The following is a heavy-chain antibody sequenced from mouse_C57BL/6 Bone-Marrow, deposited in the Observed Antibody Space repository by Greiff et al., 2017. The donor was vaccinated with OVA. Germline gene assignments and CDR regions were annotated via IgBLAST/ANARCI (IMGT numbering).Heavy chain of an antibody. CDR2: INPSSGYT. CDR3: ANYGSSIYWYFDV. CDR1: GYTFTSYW. Sequence: VQLQQSGAELAKPGASVKLSCKASGYTFTSYWMHWVKQRPGQGLEWIGYINPSSGYTKYNQKFKDKATLTADKSSSTAYMQLSSLTYEVSAVYYGANYGSSIYWYFDVWGTGTTVTVSS. D-gene: IGHD1-1*01. V-gene: IGHV1-7*01. J-gene: IGHJ1*03.